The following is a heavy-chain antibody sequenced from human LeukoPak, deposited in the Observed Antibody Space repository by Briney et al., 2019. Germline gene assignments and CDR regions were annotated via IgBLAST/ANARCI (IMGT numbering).Heavy chain of an antibody. CDR1: AFTFSSYG. V-gene: IGHV3-30*02. CDR3: ARGRRIQLWLRLVWFDP. J-gene: IGHJ5*02. Sequence: AGGSLRLSCAASAFTFSSYGMHWVRQAPGKGLEWVAFIRYDGGNKYYADSVKGRFTISRDNSKNTLYLQMNSLRAEDTAVYYCARGRRIQLWLRLVWFDPWGQGTLVTVSS. CDR2: IRYDGGNK. D-gene: IGHD5-18*01.